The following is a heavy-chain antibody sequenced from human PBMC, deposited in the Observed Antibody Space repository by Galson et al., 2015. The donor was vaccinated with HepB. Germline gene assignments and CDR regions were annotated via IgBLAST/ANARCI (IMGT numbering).Heavy chain of an antibody. CDR3: ARALYGDYVGVDY. D-gene: IGHD4-17*01. J-gene: IGHJ4*02. CDR2: ISYDGSNK. V-gene: IGHV3-30*04. CDR1: GFTFSSYA. Sequence: SLRLSCAASGFTFSSYAMHWVRQAPGKGLEWVAVISYDGSNKYYADSVKGRFTISRDNSKNTLYLQMNSLRAEDTAVYYCARALYGDYVGVDYWGQGTLVTVSS.